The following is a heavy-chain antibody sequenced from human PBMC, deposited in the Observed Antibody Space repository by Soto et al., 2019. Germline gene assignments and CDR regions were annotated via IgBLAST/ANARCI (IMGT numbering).Heavy chain of an antibody. CDR3: ARARSRQSDGDN. CDR2: INPNGGGT. J-gene: IGHJ4*01. CDR1: GYTFSDYI. V-gene: IGHV1-2*02. Sequence: QVHLVQSGTEVKKAGASVKVSCKASGYTFSDYILQWVRQAPGQGLEWMGGINPNGGGTEFAQKFQDRITLTMDKSTTTAFMELIRLKSDDTAIYFCARARSRQSDGDNWGQGTLVSVSS. D-gene: IGHD2-21*01.